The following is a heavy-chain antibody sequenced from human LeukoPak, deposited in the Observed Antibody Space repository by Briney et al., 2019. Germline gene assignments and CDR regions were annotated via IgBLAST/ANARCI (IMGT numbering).Heavy chain of an antibody. Sequence: SETLSLTCTVSGGSISSYYWSWIWQPPGKGMEWIGYNYSSRNTKYTPSHKSLVTISVDTTKNQFPRMLSSVTAADTTVYYGAALCNYAPICLDYWGQGTLVPVSS. V-gene: IGHV4-4*08. CDR1: GGSISSYY. J-gene: IGHJ4*02. CDR3: AALCNYAPICLDY. D-gene: IGHD4-11*01. CDR2: NYSSRNT.